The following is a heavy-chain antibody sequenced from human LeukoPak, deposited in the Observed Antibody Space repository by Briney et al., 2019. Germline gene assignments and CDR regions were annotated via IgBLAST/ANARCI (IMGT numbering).Heavy chain of an antibody. Sequence: SETLSLTCTVSGGSISSYYWGWIRQPPGKGLEWIGYIYYSGSTNYNPSLKSRVTISVDTSKNQFSLKLSSVTAADTAVYYCARDNGWYDAFDIWGQGTMVTVSS. CDR1: GGSISSYY. CDR2: IYYSGST. V-gene: IGHV4-59*01. CDR3: ARDNGWYDAFDI. J-gene: IGHJ3*02. D-gene: IGHD6-19*01.